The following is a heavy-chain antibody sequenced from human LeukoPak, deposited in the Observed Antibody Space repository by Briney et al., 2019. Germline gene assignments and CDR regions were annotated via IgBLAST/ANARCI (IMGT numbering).Heavy chain of an antibody. Sequence: GGSLRLSCAASGFTFSSYGMHWVRQAPGKGLEWVAFIRYDGSNKYYADSVKGRFTISRDNSKNTLYLQMNSLRAEDTAVYYCSKDSQRYFGGLNYFDYWGQGTLVTVSS. CDR3: SKDSQRYFGGLNYFDY. V-gene: IGHV3-30*02. J-gene: IGHJ4*02. CDR1: GFTFSSYG. CDR2: IRYDGSNK. D-gene: IGHD3-9*01.